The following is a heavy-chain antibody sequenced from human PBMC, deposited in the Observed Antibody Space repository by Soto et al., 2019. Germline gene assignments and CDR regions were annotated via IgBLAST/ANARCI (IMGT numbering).Heavy chain of an antibody. CDR3: ARDRAADVTLYFHX. Sequence: TLSLTCTVSGGSVSSVSYYWSWIRHPPGKGLEWIGYIYYSGSTKYNAYLKSRVTISVDTSKKQFSLKLSSVTAADTAVYYCARDRAADVTLYFHXWGQGTLVTVSX. J-gene: IGHJ4*02. CDR2: IYYSGST. D-gene: IGHD6-13*01. CDR1: GGSVSSVSYY. V-gene: IGHV4-61*01.